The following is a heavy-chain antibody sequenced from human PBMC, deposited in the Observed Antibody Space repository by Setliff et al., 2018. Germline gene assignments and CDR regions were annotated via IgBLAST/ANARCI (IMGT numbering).Heavy chain of an antibody. CDR2: IYSGGST. J-gene: IGHJ4*02. Sequence: QPGGSLRLSCAASGFTFSSYSMNWVRQAPGKGLEWVSVIYSGGSTYYADSVKGRFTISRDNSKNTLYLQMNSLRAEDTAVYYCARGETDSWGQGTLVTVSS. V-gene: IGHV3-66*01. CDR1: GFTFSSYS. CDR3: ARGETDS.